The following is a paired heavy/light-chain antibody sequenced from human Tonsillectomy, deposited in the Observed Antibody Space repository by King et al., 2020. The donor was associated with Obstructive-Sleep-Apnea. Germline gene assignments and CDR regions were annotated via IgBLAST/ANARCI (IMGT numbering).Light chain of an antibody. V-gene: IGKV1-27*01. CDR2: AAS. Sequence: DIQMTQSPSSLSASVGDRVTITCRASQGIRNYVAWYQQKPGKVPSLLIYAASTLHSGVPSRFSGSGSGTDFTLTISSLQPEDVAIYYCQKYDSALSITFGQGTRLEIK. CDR1: QGIRNY. J-gene: IGKJ5*01. CDR3: QKYDSALSIT.
Heavy chain of an antibody. V-gene: IGHV3-15*01. CDR3: TTEAIVPTVYVMLDY. CDR1: GFPFNNAW. D-gene: IGHD2-8*01. Sequence: EVRLVQSGGGLVKPGGSLRLSCSASGFPFNNAWMSWVRQAPGKGLEWVGRIRSKTDGWTTDYAVPMKGRFTISRDDSENMVFLQMSSLKTEDTGVYYCTTEAIVPTVYVMLDYWGQGALVTISS. CDR2: IRSKTDGWTT. J-gene: IGHJ4*02.